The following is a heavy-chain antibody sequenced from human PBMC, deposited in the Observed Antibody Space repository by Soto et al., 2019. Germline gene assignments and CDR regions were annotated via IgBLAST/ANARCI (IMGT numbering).Heavy chain of an antibody. J-gene: IGHJ4*02. CDR2: ISGSGGST. V-gene: IGHV3-23*01. D-gene: IGHD1-1*01. CDR1: GFTFSSYS. CDR3: AKGAVPTTPVPLFDY. Sequence: XESLSLSCAASGFTFSSYSMSWVRQAPGKGLEWVSAISGSGGSTYYADSVKGRFTISRDNSKNTLYLQMNSLRAEDTAVYYCAKGAVPTTPVPLFDYWGQGTLVTVSS.